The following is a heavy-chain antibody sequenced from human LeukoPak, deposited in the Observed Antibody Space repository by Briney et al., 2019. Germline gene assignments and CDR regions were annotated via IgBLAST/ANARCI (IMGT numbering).Heavy chain of an antibody. CDR3: ARGPGGSGSRTRFFDY. Sequence: GASVKVSGKASGYTFTGYYMHWVRQAPGQGLEWMGWINPNSGGTNYAQKFQGRVTMTRDTSISTAYMELSRLRSDDTAVYYCARGPGGSGSRTRFFDYWGQGTLVTVSS. CDR2: INPNSGGT. J-gene: IGHJ4*02. V-gene: IGHV1-2*02. D-gene: IGHD3-10*01. CDR1: GYTFTGYY.